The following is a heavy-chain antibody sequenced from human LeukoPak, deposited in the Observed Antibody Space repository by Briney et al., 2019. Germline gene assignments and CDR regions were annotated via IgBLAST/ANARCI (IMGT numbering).Heavy chain of an antibody. CDR2: IYYSGST. D-gene: IGHD5-18*01. Sequence: PSETLSLTCAVYGGSFSGYYWSWIRQPPGKGLEWIGYIYYSGSTNYNPSLKSRVTISVDTSKNQFSLKLSSVTAADTAVYYCASGIQLFDYWGQGTLVTVSS. V-gene: IGHV4-59*01. CDR1: GGSFSGYY. CDR3: ASGIQLFDY. J-gene: IGHJ4*02.